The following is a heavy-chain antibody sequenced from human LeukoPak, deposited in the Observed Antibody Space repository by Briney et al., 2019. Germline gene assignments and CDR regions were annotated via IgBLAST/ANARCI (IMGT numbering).Heavy chain of an antibody. Sequence: GGSLRLSCAASGFTFSSYWMSLVRQAPGKGLEWVANIKQDGSEKYYVDSVKGRFTISRDNAKNSLYLQMNSLRAEDTAVYYCARDRFGHYDSSGSMPGAMDYWGQGTLVTVSS. V-gene: IGHV3-7*01. D-gene: IGHD3-22*01. J-gene: IGHJ4*02. CDR3: ARDRFGHYDSSGSMPGAMDY. CDR2: IKQDGSEK. CDR1: GFTFSSYW.